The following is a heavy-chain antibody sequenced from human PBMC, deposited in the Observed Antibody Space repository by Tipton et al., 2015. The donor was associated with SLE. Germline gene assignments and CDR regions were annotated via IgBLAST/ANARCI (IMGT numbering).Heavy chain of an antibody. CDR2: ISSSSSTI. V-gene: IGHV3-48*01. D-gene: IGHD1-26*01. Sequence: GSLRLSCAASGFTFSSYSMNWVRQAPGKGLEWVSYISSSSSTIYYADSVKGRFTISRDNAKNSLYLQMNSLRAEDTAVYYWARDSEWEPYYFDYWGQGTLVTVSS. CDR1: GFTFSSYS. CDR3: ARDSEWEPYYFDY. J-gene: IGHJ4*02.